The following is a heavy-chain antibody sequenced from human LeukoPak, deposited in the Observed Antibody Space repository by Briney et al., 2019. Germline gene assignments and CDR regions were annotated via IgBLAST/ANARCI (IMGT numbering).Heavy chain of an antibody. V-gene: IGHV1-2*02. D-gene: IGHD2-2*01. Sequence: GASVKVSCEASGYTFTDYYIHWVRQAPGQGLEWMGWINPNSGGTNYAQKFQGRVTMTRDTSISTAFMELSRLRSDDTPLYYCARAVMYCSSTSCPTYYFDYWGQGTLVTVSS. CDR1: GYTFTDYY. CDR2: INPNSGGT. CDR3: ARAVMYCSSTSCPTYYFDY. J-gene: IGHJ4*02.